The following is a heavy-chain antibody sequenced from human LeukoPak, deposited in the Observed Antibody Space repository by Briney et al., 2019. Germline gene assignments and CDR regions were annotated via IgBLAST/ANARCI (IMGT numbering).Heavy chain of an antibody. CDR2: IKQDGSEK. Sequence: GGSLRLSCAASGFTFSSYWMSWVRQAPGKGLEWVANIKQDGSEKYYVDSVKGRFTISRDNAKNTLYLQMNSLRAEDTAVYYCAKDGYTLLGELSFDYWGQGTLVTVSS. D-gene: IGHD3-16*02. J-gene: IGHJ4*02. CDR1: GFTFSSYW. CDR3: AKDGYTLLGELSFDY. V-gene: IGHV3-7*03.